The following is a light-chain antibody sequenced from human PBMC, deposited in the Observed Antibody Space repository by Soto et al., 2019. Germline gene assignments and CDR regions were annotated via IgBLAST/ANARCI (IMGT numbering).Light chain of an antibody. CDR1: SSDLGGYDY. CDR2: DVN. V-gene: IGLV2-14*01. CDR3: PSYASGSSHVV. Sequence: QSALTQPASVSGSPGQSITLSCTGTSSDLGGYDYVSWYQRHPGKAPKLIIYDVNNRPSGVSNRFSGSQSGNTASLTISGLQAEDEADYYCPSYASGSSHVVFGGGTKLTVL. J-gene: IGLJ2*01.